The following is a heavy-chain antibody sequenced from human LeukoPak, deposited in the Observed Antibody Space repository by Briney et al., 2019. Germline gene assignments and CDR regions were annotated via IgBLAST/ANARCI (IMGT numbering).Heavy chain of an antibody. CDR3: ARDSGYRAYWYFDL. V-gene: IGHV4-31*03. CDR1: GVSISSGGYY. CDR2: IYDSEST. J-gene: IGHJ2*01. D-gene: IGHD3-10*01. Sequence: PSETLSLTCTVSGVSISSGGYYWSWIRQHPGKGLEWIEYIYDSESTYYNPSLKSRVTISVDTSKNQFSLRLSSVTTADTAVYYCARDSGYRAYWYFDLWGRGTLVTVSS.